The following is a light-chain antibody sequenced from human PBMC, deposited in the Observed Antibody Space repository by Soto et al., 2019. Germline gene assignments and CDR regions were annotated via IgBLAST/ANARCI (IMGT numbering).Light chain of an antibody. CDR2: VGTGGIVG. Sequence: QSALTQPPSASASLGASVTLTCTLSSGYSNYKVDWYQQRPGKGPRFVMRVGTGGIVGSKGDGIPDRFSVLGSGLNRYLTIKNIQEEDESDYHCGADHGSGSNFVHVVFGGGTQLTVL. V-gene: IGLV9-49*01. CDR3: GADHGSGSNFVHVV. J-gene: IGLJ2*01. CDR1: SGYSNYK.